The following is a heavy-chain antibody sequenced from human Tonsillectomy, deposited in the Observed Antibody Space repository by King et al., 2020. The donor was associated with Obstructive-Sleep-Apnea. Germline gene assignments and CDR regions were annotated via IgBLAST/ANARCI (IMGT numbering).Heavy chain of an antibody. J-gene: IGHJ3*01. Sequence: VQLVESGGGLVQPGGSLRLSCAASGITFSSYSMNWVRQAPGKGLEWVSYISSSTSFIYYADSVKGRFTISRDNAKNSLYLQMNSLRAEDTAVYYCATGGPDAFDFWGRGTMVTVSS. CDR2: ISSSTSFI. CDR3: ATGGPDAFDF. CDR1: GITFSSYS. D-gene: IGHD3-16*01. V-gene: IGHV3-48*04.